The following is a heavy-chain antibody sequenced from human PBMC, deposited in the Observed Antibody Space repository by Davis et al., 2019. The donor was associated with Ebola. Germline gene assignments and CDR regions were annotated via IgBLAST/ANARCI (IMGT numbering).Heavy chain of an antibody. CDR3: ARRLWAVYNLDS. CDR1: GDSVSSSGTF. V-gene: IGHV4-61*08. CDR2: IYHTGRT. J-gene: IGHJ4*02. Sequence: MPSETLSLTCTVSGDSVSSSGTFWSWIRQPPGKGLEWVGFIYHTGRTTYNPALESRLTISLDTSENQFSLRLTSVTAADTATYYCARRLWAVYNLDSWGQGILVTVSS. D-gene: IGHD3/OR15-3a*01.